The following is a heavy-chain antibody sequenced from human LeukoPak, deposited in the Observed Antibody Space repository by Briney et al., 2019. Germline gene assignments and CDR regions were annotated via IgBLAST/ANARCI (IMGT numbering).Heavy chain of an antibody. J-gene: IGHJ3*02. CDR1: GFTFSGYW. Sequence: GSLRLSCAASGFTFSGYWMTWVRQAPGTGLEWVTYMNEGGSEIYYLDSVKGRFTISRDNAKNSLYLQMNSLRAEDTAVYYCARDPWGVLGAFDIWGQGTMVTVSS. CDR3: ARDPWGVLGAFDI. V-gene: IGHV3-7*01. D-gene: IGHD3-10*01. CDR2: MNEGGSEI.